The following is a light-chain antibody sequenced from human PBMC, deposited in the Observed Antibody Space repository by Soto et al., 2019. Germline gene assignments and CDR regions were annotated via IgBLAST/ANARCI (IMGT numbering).Light chain of an antibody. V-gene: IGKV3-15*01. Sequence: EIVMTQSPATLSVSPGERATLSCRASQNVSSNLAWYQQKPGQAPRLLIHGASTRATGVPARFSGSGSGTEFTLTIPSLQSEDFAVYYCQQYHNWPPQYTFGQGTKLQIK. CDR1: QNVSSN. J-gene: IGKJ2*01. CDR2: GAS. CDR3: QQYHNWPPQYT.